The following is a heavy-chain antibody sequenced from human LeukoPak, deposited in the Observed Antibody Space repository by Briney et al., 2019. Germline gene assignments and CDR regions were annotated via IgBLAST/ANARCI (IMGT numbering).Heavy chain of an antibody. Sequence: GGSLRLSCAASGFTFSSYAMSWVRQAPGKGLEWVSAISGSGGSTYYADSVKGRFTISRDNSKNTLYLQMNSLRAEDTAVYYCAKDPFTRGDYYYYMDVWGKGTTATVSS. CDR2: ISGSGGST. V-gene: IGHV3-23*01. CDR1: GFTFSSYA. CDR3: AKDPFTRGDYYYYMDV. D-gene: IGHD2-2*01. J-gene: IGHJ6*03.